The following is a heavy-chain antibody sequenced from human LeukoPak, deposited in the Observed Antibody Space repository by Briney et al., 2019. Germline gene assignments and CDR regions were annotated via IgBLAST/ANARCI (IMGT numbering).Heavy chain of an antibody. D-gene: IGHD5-12*01. V-gene: IGHV3-30-3*01. Sequence: GGSLRLSCAASGLTFSSYAMHWVRQAPGKGLEWVAVISYDGSNKYYADSVKGRFTISRDNSKNTLYLQMNSLRAEDTAVYYCAREDIVATTTAIDYWGQGTLVTVSS. CDR2: ISYDGSNK. CDR1: GLTFSSYA. CDR3: AREDIVATTTAIDY. J-gene: IGHJ4*02.